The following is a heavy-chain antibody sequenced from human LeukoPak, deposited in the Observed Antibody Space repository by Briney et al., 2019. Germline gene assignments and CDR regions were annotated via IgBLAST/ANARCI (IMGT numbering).Heavy chain of an antibody. CDR1: GFSLSSYY. V-gene: IGHV3-7*01. D-gene: IGHD3-9*01. CDR3: AREYFPPGLLTIVFDN. J-gene: IGHJ4*02. CDR2: IGYDGSQK. Sequence: GGSLRLSCAASGFSLSSYYMSWVRQAPGKGLEWMANIGYDGSQKNYDDSLKGRFTISRDNAKNSVYLQMNSLRAEDTAVYYCAREYFPPGLLTIVFDNWDQGTLVTVSS.